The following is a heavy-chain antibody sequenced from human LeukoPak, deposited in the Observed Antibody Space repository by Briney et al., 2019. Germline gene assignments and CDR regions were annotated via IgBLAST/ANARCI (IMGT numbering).Heavy chain of an antibody. Sequence: QPGGSLRLSCAASGFIFSNYEMNWVRQAPGKGLEWLSCISSSGSSIYHADSVKGRFTISRDNAKNSLFLQMNSLRAEDTAVYFCARDRRGTRDYYYYYGMDVWGQGITVTVSS. D-gene: IGHD2-2*01. J-gene: IGHJ6*02. CDR3: ARDRRGTRDYYYYYGMDV. CDR1: GFIFSNYE. CDR2: ISSSGSSI. V-gene: IGHV3-48*03.